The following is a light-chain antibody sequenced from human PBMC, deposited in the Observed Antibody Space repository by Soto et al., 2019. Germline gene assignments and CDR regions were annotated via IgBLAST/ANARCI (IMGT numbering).Light chain of an antibody. Sequence: DIQMTQSPSTLSASVGDRVTITCRASQSISSWLAWYQQKPGKAPKLLIYDASSLESGVPSRFSGSGSGTEFTLTISSLQPDDFATYYCQQYNSFPLTFGQGTRLEIK. V-gene: IGKV1-5*01. CDR3: QQYNSFPLT. J-gene: IGKJ5*01. CDR2: DAS. CDR1: QSISSW.